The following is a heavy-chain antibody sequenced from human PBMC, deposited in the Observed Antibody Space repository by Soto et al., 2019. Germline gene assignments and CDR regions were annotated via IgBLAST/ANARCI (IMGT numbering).Heavy chain of an antibody. V-gene: IGHV4-39*01. D-gene: IGHD5-12*01. J-gene: IGHJ4*02. CDR3: ARLVVVSPVANV. CDR2: VFYDGRT. Sequence: QLQLQESGPGPVKPSGTLSLTCTVSGGAINTNNYYWGWVRQPPGKGLEWIGSVFYDGRTYYSPSLKSRVTLTLATSRTQFSLKLNSVTAADTAVYYGARLVVVSPVANVWGQGTLVTVSS. CDR1: GGAINTNNYY.